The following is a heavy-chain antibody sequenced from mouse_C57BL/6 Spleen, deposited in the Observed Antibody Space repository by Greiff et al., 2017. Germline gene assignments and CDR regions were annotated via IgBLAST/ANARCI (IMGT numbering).Heavy chain of an antibody. V-gene: IGHV1-64*01. CDR3: ARGDSKYAWFAY. J-gene: IGHJ3*01. CDR2: IHPNSGST. D-gene: IGHD2-5*01. CDR1: GYTFTSYW. Sequence: QVQLQQSGAELVKPGASVTLSCKASGYTFTSYWMHWVKQRPGQGLEWIGMIHPNSGSTNYNEKFKSKATLTVDKSSSTAYMQLSSLTSEDSAVYDCARGDSKYAWFAYWGQGTLVTVSA.